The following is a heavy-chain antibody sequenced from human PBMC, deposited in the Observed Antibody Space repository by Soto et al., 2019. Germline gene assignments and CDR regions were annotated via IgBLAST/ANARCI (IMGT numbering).Heavy chain of an antibody. CDR3: ARHRGPNRFLEPLSDAFDI. J-gene: IGHJ3*02. V-gene: IGHV4-39*01. Sequence: QLQLQESGPGLVKPSETLSLTCTVSGGSISSSSYYWGWIRQPPGKGLEWIGSIYYSGSTYYNPSLKRRVTISVDTSKNQFSLKLSSVTAADTAVYYCARHRGPNRFLEPLSDAFDIWGQGTMVTVSS. CDR2: IYYSGST. CDR1: GGSISSSSYY. D-gene: IGHD3-3*01.